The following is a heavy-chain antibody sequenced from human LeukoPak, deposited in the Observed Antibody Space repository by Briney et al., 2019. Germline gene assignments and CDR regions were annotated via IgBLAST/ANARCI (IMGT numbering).Heavy chain of an antibody. CDR3: ATTPREYSSTWYYFDY. CDR2: IYHSGST. V-gene: IGHV4-38-2*02. CDR1: GYSINSGYY. D-gene: IGHD6-13*01. J-gene: IGHJ4*02. Sequence: RPSETLSLTCTVSGYSINSGYYWGWIRQPPGKGLEWIGSIYHSGSTYYNPSLKSRVTMSVDTSKKQFSLNLSSVTAADTAVYYCATTPREYSSTWYYFDYWGQGILVTVSS.